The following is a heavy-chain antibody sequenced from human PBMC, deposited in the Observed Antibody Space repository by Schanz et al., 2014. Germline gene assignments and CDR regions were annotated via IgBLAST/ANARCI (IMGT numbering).Heavy chain of an antibody. CDR3: AKAADWPVTRFDP. J-gene: IGHJ5*02. V-gene: IGHV3-23*01. D-gene: IGHD3-9*01. CDR2: ISGGGGTT. Sequence: EVQLLESGGGLVQPGGSLRLSCATSGFSFSSYAINWVRQAPGKGLEWVSAISGGGGTTYYADSVKGRFTISSDSSKNTLYLQMSSLRADDTAVYYCAKAADWPVTRFDPGGQGTLVTDSS. CDR1: GFSFSSYA.